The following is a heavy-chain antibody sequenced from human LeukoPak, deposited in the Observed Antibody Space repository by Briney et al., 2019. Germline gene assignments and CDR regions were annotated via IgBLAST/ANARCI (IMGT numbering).Heavy chain of an antibody. Sequence: PGGSLRLSCAASGFAFSSYAMSWVRQPPGKGLEWVSVISRRDDYTYYADSVKGRFTISRDNSKNTLYLQMNSLRAEDTAVYYCAKSEYSGYDSYFDYWGQGALVTVSS. D-gene: IGHD5-12*01. J-gene: IGHJ4*02. V-gene: IGHV3-23*01. CDR2: ISRRDDYT. CDR3: AKSEYSGYDSYFDY. CDR1: GFAFSSYA.